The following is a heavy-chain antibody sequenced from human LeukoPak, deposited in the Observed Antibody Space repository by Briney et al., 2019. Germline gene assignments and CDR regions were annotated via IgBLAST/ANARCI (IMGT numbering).Heavy chain of an antibody. CDR2: IRYDGSNE. CDR3: ARVTYGSGTYGAFDY. CDR1: GFTFSNFG. V-gene: IGHV3-30*02. Sequence: GGSLRLSCAASGFTFSNFGMHWVRQAPGKGLEWVAFIRYDGSNEYYADSVKGRFTISRDNSKNTLYLQMNSLRAEDTAVYYCARVTYGSGTYGAFDYWGQGTLVTVSS. J-gene: IGHJ4*02. D-gene: IGHD3-10*01.